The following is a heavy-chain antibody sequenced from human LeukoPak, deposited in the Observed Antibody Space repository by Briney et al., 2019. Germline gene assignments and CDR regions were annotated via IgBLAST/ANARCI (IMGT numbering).Heavy chain of an antibody. V-gene: IGHV3-48*01. CDR3: AKGSSNWGRLYFDY. J-gene: IGHJ4*02. Sequence: GGSLRLSCAASGFTFSSYSMNWVRQAPGKGLEWVSYISSSSSTIYYADSVKGRFTISRDNSKNTLYLQMNSLRAEDTAVYYCAKGSSNWGRLYFDYWGQGTLVTVSS. CDR2: ISSSSSTI. D-gene: IGHD3-16*01. CDR1: GFTFSSYS.